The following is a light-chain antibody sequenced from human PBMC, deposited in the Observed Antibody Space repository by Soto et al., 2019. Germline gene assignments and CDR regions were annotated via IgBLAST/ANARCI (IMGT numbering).Light chain of an antibody. CDR2: DAS. CDR3: QQRSNWPPFT. CDR1: QSVKTF. Sequence: EIVLTQSPATLSLPPGQRATLSCRASQSVKTFLVWYQHRPGQAPRVLIYDASNRATDIPARFSGSGSGTDFTLTISSLEPEDFAVYYCQQRSNWPPFTFGQGTRLEI. V-gene: IGKV3-11*01. J-gene: IGKJ5*01.